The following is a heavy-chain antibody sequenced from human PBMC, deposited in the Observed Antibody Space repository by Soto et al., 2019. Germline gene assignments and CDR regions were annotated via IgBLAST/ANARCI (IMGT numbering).Heavy chain of an antibody. Sequence: QVQLVESGGGVVQPGRSLRLSCAASGFTFSSYAMHWVRQAPGKGLEWVAVISYDGSNKYYADSVKGRFTISRDNSKNTLYLRMNSLRAEDTAVYYCARDSPGIVVVPAAINNWFDPWGQGTLVTVSS. J-gene: IGHJ5*02. CDR1: GFTFSSYA. CDR2: ISYDGSNK. V-gene: IGHV3-30-3*01. CDR3: ARDSPGIVVVPAAINNWFDP. D-gene: IGHD2-2*02.